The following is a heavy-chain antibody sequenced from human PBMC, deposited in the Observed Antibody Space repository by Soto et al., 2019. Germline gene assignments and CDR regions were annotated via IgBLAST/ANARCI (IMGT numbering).Heavy chain of an antibody. CDR3: ARAYYDFWSGYPVP. J-gene: IGHJ4*02. V-gene: IGHV3-48*01. CDR1: GFTFSSYS. CDR2: ISSSSSTI. D-gene: IGHD3-3*01. Sequence: GGSLRLSCAASGFTFSSYSMNWVRQAPGKGLEWVSYISSSSSTIYYADSVKGRFTISRDNAKNSLYLQMNSLRAEDTAVYYCARAYYDFWSGYPVPWGQGTLVTVS.